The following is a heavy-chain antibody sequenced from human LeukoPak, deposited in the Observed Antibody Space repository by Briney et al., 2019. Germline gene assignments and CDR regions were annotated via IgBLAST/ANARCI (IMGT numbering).Heavy chain of an antibody. Sequence: PGGSLRRSCAASGFTFSSYARSWVRQAPGKGLEWVSGISPGGPTYYADSVKGRFSISRDDSKNTLYLQMKNLRAEDTAVYYCAKDGAWLRFDDWGQGILVSVSS. CDR1: GFTFSSYA. D-gene: IGHD5-12*01. CDR3: AKDGAWLRFDD. J-gene: IGHJ4*02. V-gene: IGHV3-23*01. CDR2: ISPGGPT.